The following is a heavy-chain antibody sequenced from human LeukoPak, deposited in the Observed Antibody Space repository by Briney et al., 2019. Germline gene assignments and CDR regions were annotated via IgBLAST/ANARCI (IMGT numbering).Heavy chain of an antibody. CDR2: ISSRDDSI. Sequence: GGSLRLSCAASGFTFGDYYMSWIRQAPGKGLEWIAYISSRDDSINYADSLTGRFTISRDNAKNSLFLQMNSLRAEDTAVYYCARGRHYYDTRGYSDAFDIWGQGTLVTVSS. CDR3: ARGRHYYDTRGYSDAFDI. V-gene: IGHV3-11*01. D-gene: IGHD3-22*01. J-gene: IGHJ3*02. CDR1: GFTFGDYY.